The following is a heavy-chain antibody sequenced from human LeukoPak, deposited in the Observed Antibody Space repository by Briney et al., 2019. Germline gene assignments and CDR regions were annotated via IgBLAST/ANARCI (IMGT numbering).Heavy chain of an antibody. CDR2: IIPIFGTA. Sequence: SVKVSCKASGGTFSSYAISWVRQAPGQGLEWMGGIIPIFGTANYAQKFQGRVTITADESTSTAYMELSSLRSEDTAVYYCARVGLGEPAAEYYFDYWGQGTLVTVSS. D-gene: IGHD2-2*01. J-gene: IGHJ4*02. CDR1: GGTFSSYA. CDR3: ARVGLGEPAAEYYFDY. V-gene: IGHV1-69*13.